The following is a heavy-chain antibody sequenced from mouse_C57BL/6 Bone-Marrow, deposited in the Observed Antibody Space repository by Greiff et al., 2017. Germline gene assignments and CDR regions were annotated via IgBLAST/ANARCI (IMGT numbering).Heavy chain of an antibody. CDR1: GFTFSNYW. J-gene: IGHJ3*01. CDR2: IRLKSDNYAT. Sequence: EVKVEESGGGLVQPGGSMKLSCVASGFTFSNYWMNWVRQSPEKGLEWVAQIRLKSDNYATHYAESVKGRFTISRDDSKSSVSLQMNNLRAEDTGIYYCNDVYGGPFAYWGQGTLVSVSA. V-gene: IGHV6-3*01. CDR3: NDVYGGPFAY. D-gene: IGHD2-2*01.